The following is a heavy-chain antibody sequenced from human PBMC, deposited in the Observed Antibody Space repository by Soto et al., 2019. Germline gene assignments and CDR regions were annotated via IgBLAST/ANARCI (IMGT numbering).Heavy chain of an antibody. J-gene: IGHJ6*02. CDR2: IIPIFGTA. Sequence: SVKVSCKASGGTFSSYAISWVRQAPGQGLEWMGGIIPIFGTANYAQKFQGRVTITADKSTSTAYMELSSLRSEDTAVYYCAQYSSSPVYYYYGMDVWGQGTTVTVS. CDR3: AQYSSSPVYYYYGMDV. CDR1: GGTFSSYA. D-gene: IGHD6-6*01. V-gene: IGHV1-69*06.